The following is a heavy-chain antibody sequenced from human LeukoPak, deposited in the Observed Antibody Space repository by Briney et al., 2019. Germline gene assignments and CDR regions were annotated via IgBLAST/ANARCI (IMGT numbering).Heavy chain of an antibody. D-gene: IGHD1-7*01. J-gene: IGHJ4*02. V-gene: IGHV3-7*01. CDR1: GFTFSTYG. CDR3: ARDDNWNFKFDY. Sequence: PGGSLRLSCAASGFTFSTYGMSWVRQAPGKGLEWVANIRQDGSEKFYVDSVKDRFTISRDNAKNSLDQQMDSLRVEDTAIYYCARDDNWNFKFDYWGQGALVIVSS. CDR2: IRQDGSEK.